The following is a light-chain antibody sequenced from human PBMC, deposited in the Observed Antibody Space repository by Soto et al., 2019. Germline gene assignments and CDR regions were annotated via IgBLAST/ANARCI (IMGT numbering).Light chain of an antibody. CDR3: HQYNNFWT. CDR2: GAS. Sequence: ELVLTQSPGTLSLSPGERVTLSCRASQSVSSRLAWYHQKPGQSPRLLIYGASTRATGIPARFSGSGSGTEFTLTISSLQSEDFGLYYCHQYNNFWTFGQGTKVDIK. J-gene: IGKJ1*01. CDR1: QSVSSR. V-gene: IGKV3-15*01.